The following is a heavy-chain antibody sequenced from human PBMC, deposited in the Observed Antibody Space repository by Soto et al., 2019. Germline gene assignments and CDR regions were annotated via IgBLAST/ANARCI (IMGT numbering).Heavy chain of an antibody. V-gene: IGHV3-21*01. CDR1: RFTFRSSS. D-gene: IGHD2-21*02. CDR2: ISSSSSYI. Sequence: PVGSLRLSCAASRFTFRSSSMNWVRQAPGKGLGWVASISSSSSYIFYADSVEGRFTVSRDNAKNTLYLQMTSLRVADTAVYYCARDLGEVSAMWGQGTHVTVSS. J-gene: IGHJ4*02. CDR3: ARDLGEVSAM.